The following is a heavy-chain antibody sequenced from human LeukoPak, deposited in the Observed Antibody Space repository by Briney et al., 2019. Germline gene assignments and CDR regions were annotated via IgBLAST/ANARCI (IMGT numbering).Heavy chain of an antibody. V-gene: IGHV3-48*01. J-gene: IGHJ6*02. CDR1: GFTFSSYS. CDR3: VKGIGSRPIYYYYDMDV. CDR2: ISSNSLI. D-gene: IGHD2-2*01. Sequence: GGSLRLSCAASGFTFSSYSMNWVRQAPGKGLEWISYISSNSLIYYGDSVKGRCTISRDNAKNSLTLQMNSLRAEDTAVYYCVKGIGSRPIYYYYDMDVWGQGTTVTVSS.